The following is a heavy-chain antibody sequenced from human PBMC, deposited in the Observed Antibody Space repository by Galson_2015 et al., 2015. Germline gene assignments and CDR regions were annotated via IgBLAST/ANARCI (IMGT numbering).Heavy chain of an antibody. D-gene: IGHD3-22*01. Sequence: SVKVSCKASGYTFTSYAMHWVRQAPGQRLEWVGWINAGNGNTKYSQKFQGRVTITRDTSASTAYMELSSLRSEDTAVYYCARSPYYYDSSGHSYAFDIWGQGTMVTVSS. CDR3: ARSPYYYDSSGHSYAFDI. CDR2: INAGNGNT. CDR1: GYTFTSYA. V-gene: IGHV1-3*01. J-gene: IGHJ3*02.